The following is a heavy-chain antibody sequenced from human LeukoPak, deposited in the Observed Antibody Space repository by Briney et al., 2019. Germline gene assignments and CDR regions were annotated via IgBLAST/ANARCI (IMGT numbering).Heavy chain of an antibody. J-gene: IGHJ1*01. V-gene: IGHV3-30*03. CDR1: GSTFSSYD. D-gene: IGHD6-25*01. CDR2: ISYDGSNR. CDR3: ATLPEATCFQH. Sequence: GGSLSLSCAASGSTFSSYDMHWVRQAPGKGLEWVAVISYDGSNRDYVDSVKGRFTISRDNSKNTLYLQLNSLRAEDTAVYFCATLPEATCFQHWGQGTLVTVSS.